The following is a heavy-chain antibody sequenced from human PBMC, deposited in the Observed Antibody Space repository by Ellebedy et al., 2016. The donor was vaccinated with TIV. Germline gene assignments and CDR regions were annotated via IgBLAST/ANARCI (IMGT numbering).Heavy chain of an antibody. V-gene: IGHV1-18*04. D-gene: IGHD3-22*01. Sequence: AASVKVSCKTSGYTFTSYGISWVRQAPGQGLEWMGWISTYNGATNYARNLQDRVTMTTDTSTNTAYMELRSLRSDDTAVYYCVREEIHGNYAAPPHYWGQGTLVTVSS. J-gene: IGHJ4*02. CDR3: VREEIHGNYAAPPHY. CDR1: GYTFTSYG. CDR2: ISTYNGAT.